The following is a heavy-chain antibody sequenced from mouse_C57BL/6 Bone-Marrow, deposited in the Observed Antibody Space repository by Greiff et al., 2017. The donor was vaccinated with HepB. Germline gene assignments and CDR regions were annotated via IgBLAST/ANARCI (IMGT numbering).Heavy chain of an antibody. CDR1: GYTFTSYW. CDR3: ARWNNYCEDCAY. CDR2: IDPSASYT. Sequence: VQLQQPGAALVMPGASVKLSCKASGYTFTSYWMHWVKQRPGQGLEWIGEIDPSASYTNYNQKFKGKSTLTVDKSSSTAYMQLSSLTSEDSAVYCGARWNNYCEDCAYWGQGTLVTVSA. V-gene: IGHV1-69*01. D-gene: IGHD2-12*01. J-gene: IGHJ3*01.